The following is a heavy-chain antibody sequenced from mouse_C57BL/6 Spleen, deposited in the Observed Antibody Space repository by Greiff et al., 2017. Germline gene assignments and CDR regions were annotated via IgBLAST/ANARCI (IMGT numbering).Heavy chain of an antibody. J-gene: IGHJ3*01. Sequence: EVHLVESGGGLVKPGGSLKLSCAASGFTFSSYAMSWVRQTPEKRLEWVATISDGGSYTYYPDNVKGRFTISRDNAKNNLYLQMSHLKSEDTAMYYWASLSSHFAYWGQGTLVTVSA. CDR1: GFTFSSYA. V-gene: IGHV5-4*01. D-gene: IGHD1-1*01. CDR3: ASLSSHFAY. CDR2: ISDGGSYT.